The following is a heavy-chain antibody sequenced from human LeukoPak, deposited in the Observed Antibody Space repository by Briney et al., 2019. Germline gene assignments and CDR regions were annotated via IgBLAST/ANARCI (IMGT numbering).Heavy chain of an antibody. CDR3: ARDRPTGASRVFVVQ. J-gene: IGHJ4*02. CDR1: GFTFSTFA. Sequence: KSGGSLRLSCTASGFTFSTFAMTWVRQAPGKGLEWISSMSSGSSYIYYADSVRGRFSISRDNAKNSLYLMMSNLRAEDTGIYYCARDRPTGASRVFVVQWGEGTPVTVSS. D-gene: IGHD3-3*01. V-gene: IGHV3-21*06. CDR2: MSSGSSYI.